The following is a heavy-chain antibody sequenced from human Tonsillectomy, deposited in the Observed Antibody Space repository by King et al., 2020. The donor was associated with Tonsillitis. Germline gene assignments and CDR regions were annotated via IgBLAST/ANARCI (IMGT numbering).Heavy chain of an antibody. J-gene: IGHJ6*03. V-gene: IGHV3-15*01. CDR3: TTGYYYYYYMDV. CDR1: GFTFSNAW. CDR2: IKSKTDGGTT. Sequence: QLVQSGGGLVKPGGSLRLSCAASGFTFSNAWVSWVRQAPGKGLAWVGRIKSKTDGGTTDYAAPVKGRFTISRDDSKNTLYLQMNSLNTEDTAVYYCTTGYYYYYYMDVWGKGTTVTVSS.